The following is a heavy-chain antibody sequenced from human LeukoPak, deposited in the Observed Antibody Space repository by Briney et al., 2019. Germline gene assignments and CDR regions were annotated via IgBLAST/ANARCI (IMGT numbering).Heavy chain of an antibody. CDR3: ARGSRISYCGGDCYQIAH. V-gene: IGHV1-69*13. Sequence: GASVKVSCKASGGTFSSYAISWVRQAPGQGLEWMGGIIPIFGTANYAQKFQGRVTITADESTSTAYMELSSLRSEDTAVYYCARGSRISYCGGDCYQIAHWGQGTLVTVSS. J-gene: IGHJ5*02. CDR1: GGTFSSYA. CDR2: IIPIFGTA. D-gene: IGHD2-21*02.